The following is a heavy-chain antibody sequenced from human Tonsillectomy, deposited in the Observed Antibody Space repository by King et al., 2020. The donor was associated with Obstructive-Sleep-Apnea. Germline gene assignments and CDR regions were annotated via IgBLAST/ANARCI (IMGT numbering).Heavy chain of an antibody. CDR2: ISYDGTNT. CDR1: GFTFSNYA. V-gene: IGHV3-30*04. D-gene: IGHD1-26*01. J-gene: IGHJ4*02. CDR3: ARTTPFDY. Sequence: QVQLVESGGGVVQPGRSLRLSCAASGFTFSNYAMHWVRQAPGEGLEWVAVISYDGTNTYYADSVQGRFPISRDNSKNTLYLQVNSLRAEDTALYYCARTTPFDYWGQGTLVTVSS.